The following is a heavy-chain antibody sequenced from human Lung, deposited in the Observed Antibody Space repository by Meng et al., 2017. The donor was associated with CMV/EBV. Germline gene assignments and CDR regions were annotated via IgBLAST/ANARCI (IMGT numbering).Heavy chain of an antibody. J-gene: IGHJ4*02. V-gene: IGHV3-30-3*01. D-gene: IGHD1-7*01. Sequence: GGSLRLXCAASGFTVGSFAMDWVRQAPGEGLEWVANISYDGDNKHYVDSVKGRFTISRDNSKNTLYLQMRSLRVEDTAVYYCGRESNYNVLDYWGQGSLVTVSS. CDR1: GFTVGSFA. CDR3: GRESNYNVLDY. CDR2: ISYDGDNK.